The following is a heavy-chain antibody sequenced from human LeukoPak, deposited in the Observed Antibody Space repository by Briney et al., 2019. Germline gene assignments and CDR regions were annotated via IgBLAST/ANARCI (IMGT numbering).Heavy chain of an antibody. V-gene: IGHV3-20*04. CDR1: GFTFDDYG. J-gene: IGHJ4*02. CDR2: INWNGGST. D-gene: IGHD3-22*01. Sequence: PGGSLRLSCAAFGFTFDDYGMSWVRQAPGKGLEWVSGINWNGGSTGYADSVKGRFTISRDNAKNSLYLQMNSLRAEDTALYYCARLGYDSSGLGPYFDYWGQGTLVTVSS. CDR3: ARLGYDSSGLGPYFDY.